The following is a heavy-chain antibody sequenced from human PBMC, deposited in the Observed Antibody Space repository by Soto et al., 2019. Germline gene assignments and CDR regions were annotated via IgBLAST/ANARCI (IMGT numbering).Heavy chain of an antibody. V-gene: IGHV5-51*01. D-gene: IGHD3-3*01. J-gene: IGHJ4*02. CDR2: IYPADSDT. CDR3: ARPLDYWTGYSPAY. CDR1: GYSFTNYW. Sequence: GESLKISCKASGYSFTNYWIGRVRQMPGKGLEWMGIIYPADSDTRYSPSLQGQVTISVDKSISTAYLQWSSLQASDTAMYYCARPLDYWTGYSPAYWGQGTLVTVSS.